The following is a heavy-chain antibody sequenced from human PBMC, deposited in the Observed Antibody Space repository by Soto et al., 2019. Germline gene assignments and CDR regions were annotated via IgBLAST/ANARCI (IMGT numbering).Heavy chain of an antibody. CDR2: IYYSGST. V-gene: IGHV4-39*01. J-gene: IGHJ6*02. CDR3: ARHWSGYSSSSGYYYYGMDV. Sequence: SETLSLTCTVSGDSITSGVHYWSWIRQPPGKGLDLIGSIYYSGSTYYNPSLKSRVTISVDTSKNQFSLKLSSVTAADTAVYYCARHWSGYSSSSGYYYYGMDVWGQGTTVTVSS. D-gene: IGHD6-6*01. CDR1: GDSITSGVHY.